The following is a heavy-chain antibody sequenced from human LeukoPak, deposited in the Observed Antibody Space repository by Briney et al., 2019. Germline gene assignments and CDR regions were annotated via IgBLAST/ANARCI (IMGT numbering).Heavy chain of an antibody. CDR3: ARDHGDNWNEAWFDP. V-gene: IGHV1-69*05. CDR1: GGTFSSYA. Sequence: ASVKVSCKASGGTFSSYAISWVRQAPGQGLEWMGGIIPIFGTANYAQKFQGRVTITTDESTSTAYMELSSLRSEDTAVYYCARDHGDNWNEAWFDPWGQGTLVTVSS. D-gene: IGHD1-20*01. J-gene: IGHJ5*02. CDR2: IIPIFGTA.